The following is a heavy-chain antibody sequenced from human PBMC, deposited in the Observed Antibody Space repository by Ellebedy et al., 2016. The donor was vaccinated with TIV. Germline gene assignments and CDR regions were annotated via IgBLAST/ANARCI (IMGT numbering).Heavy chain of an antibody. CDR1: GFTFSEYD. V-gene: IGHV3-72*01. D-gene: IGHD3-16*01. Sequence: PGGSLRLSCAASGFTFSEYDMDWVRQAPGKGLEWVGCAQHKGNNYDTKYAASVKGRFTISRDDSRNSMYLQMNSLQTEDTAVYFCARDYWGSYEFWGQGTLVTVSS. J-gene: IGHJ4*02. CDR2: AQHKGNNYDT. CDR3: ARDYWGSYEF.